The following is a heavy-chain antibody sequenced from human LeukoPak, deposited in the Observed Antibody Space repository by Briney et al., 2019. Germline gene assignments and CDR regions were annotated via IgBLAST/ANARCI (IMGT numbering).Heavy chain of an antibody. V-gene: IGHV4-59*08. Sequence: PSETLSLTCTVSGGSIRSYYWSWIRQPPGKGLEWIGYMHHSGSTKHNPYLKSRVTISVDTSKSQFSLKLSSVTAADTAVYYCARHAAVEGSSGWSPLWWFDPWGQGTLSPSP. CDR3: ARHAAVEGSSGWSPLWWFDP. J-gene: IGHJ5*02. D-gene: IGHD6-19*01. CDR1: GGSIRSYY. CDR2: MHHSGST.